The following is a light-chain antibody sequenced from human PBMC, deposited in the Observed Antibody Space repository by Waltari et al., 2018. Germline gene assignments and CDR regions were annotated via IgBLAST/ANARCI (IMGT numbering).Light chain of an antibody. CDR1: SSDVGGYNY. J-gene: IGLJ3*02. Sequence: QSALTQPRSVSGSPGQSVTISCTGPSSDVGGYNYVSWYQQHPGKAPKLMIYDVRKRPSGVPDRFSGSKSGNTASLTISGLQAEDEADYYCCSYAGSHWVFGGGTKLTVL. CDR3: CSYAGSHWV. CDR2: DVR. V-gene: IGLV2-11*01.